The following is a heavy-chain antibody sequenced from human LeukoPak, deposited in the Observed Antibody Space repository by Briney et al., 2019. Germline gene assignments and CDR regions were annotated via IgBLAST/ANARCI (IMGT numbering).Heavy chain of an antibody. CDR2: VFDSGSP. J-gene: IGHJ2*01. V-gene: IGHV4-39*07. Sequence: SETLSLTCTVSGGSISRTSYYWDWIRQPPGKGLEWIGNVFDSGSPHYNRSLKSRVTISVDTSKDQFSLQLSSVTAADTAVYYCARVPLSDWYFDLWGRGTLVTVSS. CDR1: GGSISRTSYY. CDR3: ARVPLSDWYFDL.